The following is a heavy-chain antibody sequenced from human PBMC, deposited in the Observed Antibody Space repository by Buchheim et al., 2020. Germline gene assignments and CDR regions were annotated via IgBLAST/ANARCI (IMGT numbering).Heavy chain of an antibody. D-gene: IGHD3-22*01. Sequence: QVQLVQSGAEVKKSGASVKVSCKASGYTFTDYFVHWARRAPGQGLEWVGLINPSGGSTDYAQKFQGRVTMPRDTSTSTVYMDLSSLSSDDTAVYFCARGPYFDTSGYYHSNWFDPWGQGTL. V-gene: IGHV1-46*01. CDR2: INPSGGST. J-gene: IGHJ5*02. CDR3: ARGPYFDTSGYYHSNWFDP. CDR1: GYTFTDYF.